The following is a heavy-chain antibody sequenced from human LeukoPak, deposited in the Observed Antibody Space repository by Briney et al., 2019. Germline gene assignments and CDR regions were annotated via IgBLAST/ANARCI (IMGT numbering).Heavy chain of an antibody. CDR1: GGSITHYY. J-gene: IGHJ3*02. Sequence: PSETLSLTCTVSGGSITHYYWTWIRQPPGKTLEWIGYSYYSGSTKYNPSLKSRVTISVDTSNNQFSLNLRSVTAADTAVYYCATTTSGGDAFDIWGQGTMVTVSP. CDR2: SYYSGST. CDR3: ATTTSGGDAFDI. D-gene: IGHD1-26*01. V-gene: IGHV4-59*01.